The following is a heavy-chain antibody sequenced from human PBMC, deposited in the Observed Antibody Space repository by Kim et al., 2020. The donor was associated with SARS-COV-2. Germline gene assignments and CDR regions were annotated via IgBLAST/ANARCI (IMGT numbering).Heavy chain of an antibody. CDR1: GFTFSSYD. J-gene: IGHJ4*02. CDR2: IGTAGDT. Sequence: GGSLRLSCAASGFTFSSYDMHWVRQATGKGLEWVSAIGTAGDTYYPGSVKGRFTISRENAKNSLYLQMNSLRAGDTAVYYCARAGGYDWGLGFDYWGQGTLVTVSS. V-gene: IGHV3-13*01. D-gene: IGHD5-12*01. CDR3: ARAGGYDWGLGFDY.